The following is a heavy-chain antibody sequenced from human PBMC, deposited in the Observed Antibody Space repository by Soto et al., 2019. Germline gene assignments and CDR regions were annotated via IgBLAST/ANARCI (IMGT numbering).Heavy chain of an antibody. CDR2: INTNGVNT. CDR3: ARGRVEDSSGWATYFDY. J-gene: IGHJ4*02. D-gene: IGHD6-19*01. V-gene: IGHV3-64*01. Sequence: EVQLVESGGGLVQPGGSLRLSCAASGFTFSGYSMFWVGQAPGKGLEYVSAINTNGVNTFYAKSVKGRFTISRDNSKNTMYLQMGSLSAEDMAVYYCARGRVEDSSGWATYFDYWGQGTLVTVSS. CDR1: GFTFSGYS.